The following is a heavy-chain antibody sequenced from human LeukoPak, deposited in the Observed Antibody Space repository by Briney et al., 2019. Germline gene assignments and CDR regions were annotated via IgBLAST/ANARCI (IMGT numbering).Heavy chain of an antibody. CDR3: GVDLYSGSYPLGEGLRG. J-gene: IGHJ4*02. CDR2: IIPILGIA. CDR1: GYTFTSYD. D-gene: IGHD1-26*01. V-gene: IGHV1-69*04. Sequence: SVKVSCKASGYTFTSYDINWVRQAPGQGLEWMGRIIPILGIANYAQKFQGRVTITADKSTSTAYMELSSLRSEDTAVYYCGVDLYSGSYPLGEGLRGWGQGTLVTVSS.